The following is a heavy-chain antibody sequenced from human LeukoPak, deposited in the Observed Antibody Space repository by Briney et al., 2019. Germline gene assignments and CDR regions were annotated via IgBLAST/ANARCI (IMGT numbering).Heavy chain of an antibody. CDR1: GYTFSSYA. J-gene: IGHJ4*02. CDR2: INTNTGNP. Sequence: ASVTVSCTASGYTFSSYAMNWVRQAPGQGLEWMGWINTNTGNPTYAQGFTGRFVFSLDTSVSTAYLQISSLQAEDTAVYYCARSNNDGDYLGVGFDYWGQGTLVTVSS. D-gene: IGHD4-17*01. V-gene: IGHV7-4-1*02. CDR3: ARSNNDGDYLGVGFDY.